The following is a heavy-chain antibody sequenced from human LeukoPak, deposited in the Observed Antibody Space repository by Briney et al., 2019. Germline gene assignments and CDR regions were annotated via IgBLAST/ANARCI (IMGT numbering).Heavy chain of an antibody. V-gene: IGHV3-7*03. CDR3: ARDGGYDYVWGSYRYGGYFDY. CDR2: IKQDGSEK. CDR1: GFTFSSYW. Sequence: GGSLRLSCAASGFTFSSYWMSLVRQAPGKGLEWVANIKQDGSEKYYVDSVKGRFTISRDNAKNSLYLQMNSLRAEDTAVYYCARDGGYDYVWGSYRYGGYFDYWGQGTLVTVSS. D-gene: IGHD3-16*02. J-gene: IGHJ4*02.